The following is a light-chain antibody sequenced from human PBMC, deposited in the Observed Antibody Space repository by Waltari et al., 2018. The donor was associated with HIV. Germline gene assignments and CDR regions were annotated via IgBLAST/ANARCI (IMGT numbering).Light chain of an antibody. CDR1: QSLSSN. J-gene: IGKJ3*01. V-gene: IGKV3-15*01. CDR3: QQAHNFPLT. CDR2: GAS. Sequence: EIVMTQSPATLSVSPGERATLSCRASQSLSSNLAWYQQKPGQGSRLLIYGASTRATGIPSRFSGSGSGTDFTLSIRGLQPEDFATYFCQQAHNFPLTFGPGTKLDIK.